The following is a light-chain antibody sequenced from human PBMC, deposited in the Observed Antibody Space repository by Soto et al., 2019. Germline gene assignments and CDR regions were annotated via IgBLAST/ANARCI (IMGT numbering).Light chain of an antibody. V-gene: IGKV3-11*01. J-gene: IGKJ1*01. CDR3: QQRSNWPWT. CDR2: GTS. Sequence: VLTECPATLYVSMGGRASLSCSASQNISRRLAWYQQKPGQGPSVLVYGTSTRAGGVPARFSGGGSGTDFTLTISSLEAEDFAVYFCQQRSNWPWTFGEGTKVDI. CDR1: QNISRR.